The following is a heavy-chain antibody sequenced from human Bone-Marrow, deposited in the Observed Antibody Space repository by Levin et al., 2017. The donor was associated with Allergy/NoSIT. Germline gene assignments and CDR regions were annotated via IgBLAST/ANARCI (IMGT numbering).Heavy chain of an antibody. D-gene: IGHD6-19*01. CDR3: ARDQFGSGCPCGY. V-gene: IGHV3-23*01. Sequence: PGGSLRLSCAASGFTFSEVGMAWVRQPQGKGLEWISTIREGGGDTYYADSVKGRFTIYRDNSKNTVYLQMNSLRVDDTALYYCARDQFGSGCPCGYWGRGTQVTVS. CDR1: GFTFSEVG. CDR2: IREGGGDT. J-gene: IGHJ4*02.